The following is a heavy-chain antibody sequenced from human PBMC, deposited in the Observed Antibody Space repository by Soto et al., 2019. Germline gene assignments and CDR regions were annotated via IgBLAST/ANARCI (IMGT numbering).Heavy chain of an antibody. V-gene: IGHV3-23*01. D-gene: IGHD6-13*01. Sequence: GGSLRLSCAASGFTFSSYAMNWVRQAPGKGLEWVSAISGSDGSTCYADSVKGRFTISRDNSKNTLYLQMNTLRAEDTAVYYCAKTATGYSSSWPTGAFDIWGQGTMVTVSS. CDR2: ISGSDGST. J-gene: IGHJ3*02. CDR1: GFTFSSYA. CDR3: AKTATGYSSSWPTGAFDI.